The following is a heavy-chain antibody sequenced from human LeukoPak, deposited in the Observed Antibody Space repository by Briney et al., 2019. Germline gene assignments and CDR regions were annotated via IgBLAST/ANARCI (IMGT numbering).Heavy chain of an antibody. CDR2: ISANSGNT. D-gene: IGHD3-16*01. CDR3: ARDVNYAFDY. Sequence: GAPVKVSCKPSGYSFTRNGISWVRQAPGQGLEWMGWISANSGNTKYAQKFQDRVTLATDTSTSTAYMELKSLRSDDTAVYYCARDVNYAFDYWGQGTLVTVSS. V-gene: IGHV1-18*01. CDR1: GYSFTRNG. J-gene: IGHJ4*02.